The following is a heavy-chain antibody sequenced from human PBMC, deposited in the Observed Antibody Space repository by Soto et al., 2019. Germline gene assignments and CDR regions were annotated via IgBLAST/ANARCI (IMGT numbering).Heavy chain of an antibody. Sequence: LRLSCAASGFTLGRYGMSWVRQAPGKGLEWVSAVSPNGQGIYYADSVRGRFTISRDFSKNTVFLHMDSLRAEDTAVYYCAKDRDYPRDYFHYWGQGTLVTVSS. CDR3: AKDRDYPRDYFHY. V-gene: IGHV3-23*01. CDR1: GFTLGRYG. D-gene: IGHD3-10*01. CDR2: VSPNGQGI. J-gene: IGHJ4*02.